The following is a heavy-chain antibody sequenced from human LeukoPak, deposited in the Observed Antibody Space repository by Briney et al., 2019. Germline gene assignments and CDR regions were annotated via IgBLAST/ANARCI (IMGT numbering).Heavy chain of an antibody. J-gene: IGHJ4*02. CDR2: IYYSGST. CDR3: ARYAVDGSGSYYTGIRFDY. V-gene: IGHV4-59*12. CDR1: GGSISSYY. Sequence: SETLSLTCTVSGGSISSYYWSWIRQPPGKGLEWIGYIYYSGSTYYNPSLKSRVTISVDTSKNQFSLKLSSVTAADTAVYYCARYAVDGSGSYYTGIRFDYWGQGTLVTVSS. D-gene: IGHD3-10*01.